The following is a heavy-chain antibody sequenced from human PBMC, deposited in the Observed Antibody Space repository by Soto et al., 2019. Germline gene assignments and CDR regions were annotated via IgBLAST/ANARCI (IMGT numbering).Heavy chain of an antibody. V-gene: IGHV4-39*07. CDR1: GGSISSSIYY. D-gene: IGHD3-10*02. CDR2: IFYSGST. Sequence: SETLSLTCTVSGGSISSSIYYGGWIRRPPGKGLEWIGSIFYSGSTYYNPSLKSRVTISVDTSKNQFSLKLYSVTAGDTAVYYCAKETVFTAVEDKWGQGTLVTVSS. J-gene: IGHJ4*02. CDR3: AKETVFTAVEDK.